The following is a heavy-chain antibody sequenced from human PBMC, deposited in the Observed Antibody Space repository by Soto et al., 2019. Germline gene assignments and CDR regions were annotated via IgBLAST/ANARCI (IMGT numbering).Heavy chain of an antibody. CDR3: ARVSGSYYYGMDV. J-gene: IGHJ6*02. Sequence: QVQLQESGPGLVKPSGTLSLTCAVSGGSISSSNWWSWVRQPPGKGLEWIGEIYHSGSTNYNRSLKSRVTISVDKSKIQSSLKLSSVTAADTAVYYCARVSGSYYYGMDVWGQGITVTVSS. CDR2: IYHSGST. D-gene: IGHD1-26*01. CDR1: GGSISSSNW. V-gene: IGHV4-4*02.